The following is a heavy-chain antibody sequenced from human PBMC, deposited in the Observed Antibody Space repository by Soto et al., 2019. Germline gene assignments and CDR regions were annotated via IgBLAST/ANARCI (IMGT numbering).Heavy chain of an antibody. J-gene: IGHJ4*02. CDR3: ARDSDYGDSARIDY. V-gene: IGHV4-30-4*01. Sequence: PSETLSLTCSVSGDSINTYSFSWNWIRQPPGEGLEWIGAIYNSGKTYYNPSLKSRVTISVDTSKDQFSLKLSSVTAADTAVYYCARDSDYGDSARIDYWGQGTLVTVSS. D-gene: IGHD4-17*01. CDR2: IYNSGKT. CDR1: GDSINTYSFS.